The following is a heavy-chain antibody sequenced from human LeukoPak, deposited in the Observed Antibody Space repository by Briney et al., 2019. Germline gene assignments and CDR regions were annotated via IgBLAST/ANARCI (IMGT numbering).Heavy chain of an antibody. CDR3: ARVWAAAQGGPWFDP. D-gene: IGHD6-13*01. CDR2: IYSGGST. J-gene: IGHJ5*02. Sequence: GGSLRLSCAASGFTVSSNYMSWVRQAPGMGLEWVSVIYSGGSTYYADSVKGRFTISRDNSKNTLYLQMNSLRAEDTAVYYCARVWAAAQGGPWFDPWGQGTLVTVSS. CDR1: GFTVSSNY. V-gene: IGHV3-53*01.